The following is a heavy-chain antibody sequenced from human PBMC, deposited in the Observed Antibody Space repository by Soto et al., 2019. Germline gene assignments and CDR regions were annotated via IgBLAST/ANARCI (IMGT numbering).Heavy chain of an antibody. CDR3: AKDGIAARPDYPLYDY. Sequence: GGSLRLSCAASGFTFSSYAMSWVRQAPGKGLEWVSAISGSGGSTYYADSVKGRFTISRDNSKNTLYLQMNSLRAEDTAVYYCAKDGIAARPDYPLYDYWGQGTLVTVSS. CDR2: ISGSGGST. V-gene: IGHV3-23*01. J-gene: IGHJ4*02. CDR1: GFTFSSYA. D-gene: IGHD6-6*01.